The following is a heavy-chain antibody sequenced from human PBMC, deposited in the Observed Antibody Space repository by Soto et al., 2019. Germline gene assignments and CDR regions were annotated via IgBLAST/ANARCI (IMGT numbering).Heavy chain of an antibody. D-gene: IGHD3-3*01. V-gene: IGHV3-30-3*01. CDR2: ISYDGSNK. J-gene: IGHJ6*02. CDR3: AREGGEAYAFWSGGATLTYAMDV. Sequence: PGGSLRLSCAASGFTFSSYAMHWVRQAPGKGLEWVAVISYDGSNKYYADSVKGRFTISRDNSKNTLYLQMNSLRAEDTAVYYCAREGGEAYAFWSGGATLTYAMDVWGQGTTVTVSS. CDR1: GFTFSSYA.